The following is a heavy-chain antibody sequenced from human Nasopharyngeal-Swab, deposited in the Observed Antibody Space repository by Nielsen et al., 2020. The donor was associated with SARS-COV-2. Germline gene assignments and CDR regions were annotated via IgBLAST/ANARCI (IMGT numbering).Heavy chain of an antibody. CDR3: ARAGITMVRAFDY. J-gene: IGHJ4*02. CDR2: ISSSSSYI. D-gene: IGHD3-10*01. Sequence: VRQAPGKGLEWVSSISSSSSYIYYADSVKGRFTISRDNAKNPLYLQMNSLRAEDTAVYYCARAGITMVRAFDYWGQGTLVTVSS. V-gene: IGHV3-21*01.